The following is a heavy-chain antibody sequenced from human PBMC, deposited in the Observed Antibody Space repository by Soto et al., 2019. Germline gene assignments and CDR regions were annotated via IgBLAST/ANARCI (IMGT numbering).Heavy chain of an antibody. Sequence: QVQLVQSGAEVKKPGASVKVSCKASGYTFTSYDINWVRQATGQGLEWMGGMNPNSGNTGYAQKFQGRVTMTRNTYISTAYMELSSLRSEDTAVYYCAVKEPTYYDVWSGSSMLFDIWGQGTLVTVSS. CDR2: MNPNSGNT. CDR1: GYTFTSYD. V-gene: IGHV1-8*01. D-gene: IGHD3-3*01. CDR3: AVKEPTYYDVWSGSSMLFDI. J-gene: IGHJ3*02.